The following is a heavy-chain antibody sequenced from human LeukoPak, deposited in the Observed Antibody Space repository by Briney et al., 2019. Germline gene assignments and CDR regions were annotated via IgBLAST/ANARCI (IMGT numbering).Heavy chain of an antibody. CDR1: GFTFSDYY. V-gene: IGHV3-11*04. J-gene: IGHJ5*02. D-gene: IGHD1-7*01. CDR2: ISSSGSTI. Sequence: GGSLRLSCAASGFTFSDYYMSWIRQAPGKGLEWVSYISSSGSTIYYADSVKGRFTISRDNAKNSLYLQMNSLRAEDTAVYYCASGSNWNYAGWFDPWGQGTLVTVSS. CDR3: ASGSNWNYAGWFDP.